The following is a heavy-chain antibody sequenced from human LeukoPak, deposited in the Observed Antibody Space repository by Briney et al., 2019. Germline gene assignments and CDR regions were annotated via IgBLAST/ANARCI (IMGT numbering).Heavy chain of an antibody. J-gene: IGHJ2*01. Sequence: GGSLRLSCAASGFTFSSYALHWVRQAPGKGLEWVAIISNDATNKHYADSVKGRFTISRDKSNNTLYLQMNSLSADDTAVYYCAREWPSDLWGRGTLVTVSS. V-gene: IGHV3-30*04. CDR2: ISNDATNK. CDR3: AREWPSDL. CDR1: GFTFSSYA. D-gene: IGHD5-24*01.